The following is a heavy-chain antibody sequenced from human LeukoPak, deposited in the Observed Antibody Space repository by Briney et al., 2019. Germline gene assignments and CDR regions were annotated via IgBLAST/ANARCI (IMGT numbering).Heavy chain of an antibody. CDR1: GGSFSGYY. D-gene: IGHD3-22*01. Sequence: SETLSLTCAVYGGSFSGYYWGWIRQPPGKGLEWIGRIYSSGSTYYNPSLKSRVTISVDTSKNQFSLKLSSVTAADTAVYYCATEKIYYYDSSGYFDYWGQGTLVTVSS. J-gene: IGHJ4*02. V-gene: IGHV4-34*01. CDR3: ATEKIYYYDSSGYFDY. CDR2: IYSSGST.